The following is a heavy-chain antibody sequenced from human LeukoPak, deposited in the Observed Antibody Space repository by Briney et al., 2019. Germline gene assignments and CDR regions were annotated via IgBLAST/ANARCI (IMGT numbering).Heavy chain of an antibody. CDR3: RCDFWSGYYNLDY. CDR2: IRSKAYGGTT. CDR1: GFTFGDYA. D-gene: IGHD3-3*01. Sequence: GGSLRLSCTASGFTFGDYAMSWVRQAPGKGLEWVGFIRSKAYGGTTEYAASVKGRFTFSRDDSKSIAYLQMNSLKTEDTAVYYCRCDFWSGYYNLDYWGQGTLVTVSS. V-gene: IGHV3-49*04. J-gene: IGHJ4*02.